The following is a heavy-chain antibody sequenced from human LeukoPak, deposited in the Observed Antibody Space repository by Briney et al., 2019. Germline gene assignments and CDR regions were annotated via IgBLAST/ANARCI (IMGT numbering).Heavy chain of an antibody. CDR1: GYTLTGSY. V-gene: IGHV1-2*02. J-gene: IGHJ6*03. CDR2: INPNTGGT. CDR3: ASSVGYNKAGYYYYLDF. D-gene: IGHD5-24*01. Sequence: ASVKVSCKASGYTLTGSYMHWVRQAPGQGLEWMGWINPNTGGTNYAQKFQGRVTMTWDTPISTAYMELSSLRSDDTAVYYCASSVGYNKAGYYYYLDFWGKGTTVTVSS.